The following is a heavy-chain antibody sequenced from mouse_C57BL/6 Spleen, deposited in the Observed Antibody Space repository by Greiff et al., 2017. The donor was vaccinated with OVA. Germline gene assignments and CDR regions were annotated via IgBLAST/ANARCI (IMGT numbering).Heavy chain of an antibody. V-gene: IGHV1-52*01. D-gene: IGHD3-2*02. CDR3: ARSRTKAMDY. CDR2: IDPSDSET. CDR1: GYTFTSYW. Sequence: VQLQQPGAELVRPGSSVKLSCKASGYTFTSYWMHWVKQRPIQGLEWIGNIDPSDSETHYNQKFKDKATLTVDKSSSTAYMQLSSLTSEDSAVYYCARSRTKAMDYWGQGTTLTVSS. J-gene: IGHJ2*01.